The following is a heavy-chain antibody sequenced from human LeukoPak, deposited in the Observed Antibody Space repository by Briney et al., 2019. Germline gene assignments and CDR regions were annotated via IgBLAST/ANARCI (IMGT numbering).Heavy chain of an antibody. CDR1: GYIFSTSW. CDR2: INEDGSST. CDR3: TRDTFGARDS. J-gene: IGHJ4*02. V-gene: IGHV3-74*01. Sequence: GGSLRLSFAASGYIFSTSWMHWARQGPGKGLVWVSRINEDGSSTSYAESVRGRFTISRDNAKNTLYLQMNSLRAEDTAVYYCTRDTFGARDSWGQGTLVTVSS. D-gene: IGHD3-10*01.